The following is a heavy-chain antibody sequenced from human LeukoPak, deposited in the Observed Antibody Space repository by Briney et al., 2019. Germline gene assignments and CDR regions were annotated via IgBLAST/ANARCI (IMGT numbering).Heavy chain of an antibody. J-gene: IGHJ4*02. D-gene: IGHD3-3*01. CDR3: ARDSEGLLRGAYFDY. CDR2: IKQDGGEK. CDR1: GFTFSSFW. Sequence: GGSLRLSCAASGFTFSSFWMSWVRRAPGKGLEWVANIKQDGGEKYYVDSVKGRFTISRDNAKNSLYLQMNSLRAEDTAVYYCARDSEGLLRGAYFDYWGQGTLVTVSS. V-gene: IGHV3-7*01.